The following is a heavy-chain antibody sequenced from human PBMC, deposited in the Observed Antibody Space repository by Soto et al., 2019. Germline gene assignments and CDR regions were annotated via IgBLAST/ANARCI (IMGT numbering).Heavy chain of an antibody. Sequence: GGSLRLSCAASGFTFSNFWMDWVRQAPGRGLEWVANINPDGSAKQYVDSVRGRFTISRDNAKNSLYLQMSSLTAEDSALYYCSRSLDSWGQGTRVTV. J-gene: IGHJ4*02. CDR2: INPDGSAK. V-gene: IGHV3-7*01. CDR3: SRSLDS. CDR1: GFTFSNFW.